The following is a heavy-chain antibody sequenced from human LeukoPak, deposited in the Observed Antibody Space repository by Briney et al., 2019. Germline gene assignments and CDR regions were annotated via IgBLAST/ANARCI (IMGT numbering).Heavy chain of an antibody. D-gene: IGHD3-22*01. J-gene: IGHJ3*02. CDR3: ARTLPQEWLLLPTRIDAFDI. CDR1: GFTFSSYG. V-gene: IGHV4-38-2*01. Sequence: PGESLRLSCAVSGFTFSSYGMSWVRQAPGKGLEWIGSIYYSGSTYYNPSLKSRVTISVDTSKNQFSLKLSSVTAADTAVYYCARTLPQEWLLLPTRIDAFDIWGQGTMVTVSS. CDR2: IYYSGST.